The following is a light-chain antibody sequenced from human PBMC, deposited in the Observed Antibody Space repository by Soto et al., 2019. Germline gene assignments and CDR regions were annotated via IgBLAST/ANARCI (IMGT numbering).Light chain of an antibody. CDR2: AAS. J-gene: IGKJ2*01. CDR3: QQSYSIPYT. V-gene: IGKV1-39*01. CDR1: QSISSY. Sequence: DIQMTQSPSSLSASVGDRVTITCRASQSISSYLNWYQQKPGKAPKLLIYAASSLQSGVPSRFSGSGSGTDFTLTISSLQPEDSATYYCQQSYSIPYTFRQGTKIEIK.